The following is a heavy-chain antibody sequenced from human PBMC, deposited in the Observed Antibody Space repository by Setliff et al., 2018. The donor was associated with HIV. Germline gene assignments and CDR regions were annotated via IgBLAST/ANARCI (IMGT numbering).Heavy chain of an antibody. CDR1: GFTFSSYG. CDR3: ARVGVDVVRHYYYYMDV. CDR2: SGSGGDT. D-gene: IGHD3-10*01. J-gene: IGHJ6*03. Sequence: PGESLKISCAVSGFTFSSYGMSWVRQAPGKGLEWISASGSGGDTYYADSVTGRFTISRDDSKNTLYLQMNSLRAEDTAVYYCARVGVDVVRHYYYYMDVWGKGTTVTVSS. V-gene: IGHV3-23*01.